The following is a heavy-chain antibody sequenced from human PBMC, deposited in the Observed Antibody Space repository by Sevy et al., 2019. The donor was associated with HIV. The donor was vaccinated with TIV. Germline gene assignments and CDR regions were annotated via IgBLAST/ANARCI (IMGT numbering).Heavy chain of an antibody. CDR3: AGVLDTFYEY. V-gene: IGHV3-48*03. J-gene: IGHJ4*02. Sequence: GGSLRLSCAASGFTFSSYEMNWVRQAPGKGLEWVSYISSSGSAKYYADSVKGRVTISRDNAKNSLYLQMNSLRAEDTAFYYCAGVLDTFYEYSGQGTLVTVSS. CDR1: GFTFSSYE. CDR2: ISSSGSAK. D-gene: IGHD3-10*01.